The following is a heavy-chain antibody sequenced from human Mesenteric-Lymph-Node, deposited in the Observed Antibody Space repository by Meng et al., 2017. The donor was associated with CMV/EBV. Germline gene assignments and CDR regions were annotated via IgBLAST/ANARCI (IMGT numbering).Heavy chain of an antibody. Sequence: QGKLQQWGARLLKPSETLSLTCAVSGVSFSGYYWSWILQPPRKGLEWIGEINHSGSTNYNPSLKSRVTISVDTSKNQFSLKLSSVTAADTAVYYCARHQRWLKSEGGFNYWGQGTLVTVSS. CDR1: GVSFSGYY. J-gene: IGHJ4*02. D-gene: IGHD4-23*01. CDR2: INHSGST. CDR3: ARHQRWLKSEGGFNY. V-gene: IGHV4-34*01.